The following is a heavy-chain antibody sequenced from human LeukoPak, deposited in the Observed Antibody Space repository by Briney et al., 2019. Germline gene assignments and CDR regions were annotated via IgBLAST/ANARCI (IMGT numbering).Heavy chain of an antibody. D-gene: IGHD2-2*01. CDR3: ATNLRGIVVVPPAPTNYYYYMDV. J-gene: IGHJ6*03. CDR2: IYSGGST. V-gene: IGHV3-53*01. CDR1: GFTFSTYG. Sequence: GGSLRLSCAASGFTFSTYGISWVRQAPGKGLEWVSVIYSGGSTYYADSVKGRFTISRDSSKNTLYLQMNSLRAEDTAVYYCATNLRGIVVVPPAPTNYYYYMDVWGKGTTVTISS.